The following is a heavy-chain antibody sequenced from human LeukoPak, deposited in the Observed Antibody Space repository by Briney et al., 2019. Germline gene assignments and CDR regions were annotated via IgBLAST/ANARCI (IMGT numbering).Heavy chain of an antibody. Sequence: SETLSLTCAVYGGSFSGYYWSWIRQTPGKGLEWIGEINHSGSTRYSPSLKRRITVSVYTSKNQFSLILSSVTAADTAVYFCARGNRYSNSWYLNYYCMDVWGKGTTVTVSS. V-gene: IGHV4-34*01. CDR2: INHSGST. CDR3: ARGNRYSNSWYLNYYCMDV. CDR1: GGSFSGYY. J-gene: IGHJ6*03. D-gene: IGHD6-13*01.